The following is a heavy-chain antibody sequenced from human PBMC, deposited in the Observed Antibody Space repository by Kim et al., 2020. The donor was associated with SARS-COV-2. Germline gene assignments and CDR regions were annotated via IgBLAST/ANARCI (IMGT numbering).Heavy chain of an antibody. CDR3: SVSRRVCEFYY. CDR1: GGSFSGYY. V-gene: IGHV4-34*01. J-gene: IGHJ4*02. CDR2: INHSGST. Sequence: SETLSLTCAVYGGSFSGYYLSWIRQPPGKGLEWIGEINHSGSTNYNPSLKSRVTISVDTSNNQFSLKLSSVTAADTAVYYCSVSRRVCEFYYSGQGTLVT.